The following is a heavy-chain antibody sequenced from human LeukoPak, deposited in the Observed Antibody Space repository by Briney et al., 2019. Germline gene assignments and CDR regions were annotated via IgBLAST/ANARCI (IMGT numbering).Heavy chain of an antibody. V-gene: IGHV4-39*07. CDR2: IYYSGST. D-gene: IGHD6-6*01. J-gene: IGHJ3*02. Sequence: PSETLSLTCTVSGGSISSSSYYWGWIRQPPGKVLEWIGSIYYSGSTYYNPSLKSRVTISVDTSKNQFSLKLSSVTAADTAVYYCARVYGAALEQLVGYAFDIWGQGTMVTVSS. CDR1: GGSISSSSYY. CDR3: ARVYGAALEQLVGYAFDI.